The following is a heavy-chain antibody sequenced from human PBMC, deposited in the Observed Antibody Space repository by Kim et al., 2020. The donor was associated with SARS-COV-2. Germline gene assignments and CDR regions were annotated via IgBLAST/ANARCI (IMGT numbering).Heavy chain of an antibody. D-gene: IGHD1-26*01. CDR3: ARSGSYFHLFDY. CDR1: GFTFSSYA. Sequence: GGSLRLSCAASGFTFSSYAMHWVRHAPGKGLEWVAVISYDGSNKYYADSVKGRFTISRDNSKNTLYLQMNSLRAEDTAVYYCARSGSYFHLFDYWGQGTLVTVYS. J-gene: IGHJ4*02. CDR2: ISYDGSNK. V-gene: IGHV3-30*04.